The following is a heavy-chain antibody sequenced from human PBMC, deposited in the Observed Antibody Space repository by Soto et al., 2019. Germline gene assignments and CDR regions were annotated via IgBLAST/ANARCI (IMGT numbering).Heavy chain of an antibody. J-gene: IGHJ5*02. CDR1: GGSFSGYY. V-gene: IGHV4-34*01. D-gene: IGHD2-2*01. Sequence: SETLSLTCAVYGGSFSGYYWSWIRQPPGKGLEWIGSINYSGSTYYNPSLKSRVTIFVDTSKNQFSLKLSSVTAADTAVYYCARRVIGKSVVPAANGNWCDPWGQGTLVTVSS. CDR3: ARRVIGKSVVPAANGNWCDP. CDR2: INYSGST.